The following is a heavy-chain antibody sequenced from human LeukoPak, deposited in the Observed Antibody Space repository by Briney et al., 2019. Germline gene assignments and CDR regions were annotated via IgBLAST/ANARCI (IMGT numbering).Heavy chain of an antibody. Sequence: SETLSLTCTVSGGSISSYYWSWIRQPPGKGLEWIGYIYYSVSTNYNPSLKSRVTISVDTSKNQFSLKLSSVTAADTAVYYCASGGSTGYSSGWYGLGAFDIWGQGTMVTVSS. V-gene: IGHV4-59*01. J-gene: IGHJ3*02. CDR1: GGSISSYY. CDR2: IYYSVST. CDR3: ASGGSTGYSSGWYGLGAFDI. D-gene: IGHD6-19*01.